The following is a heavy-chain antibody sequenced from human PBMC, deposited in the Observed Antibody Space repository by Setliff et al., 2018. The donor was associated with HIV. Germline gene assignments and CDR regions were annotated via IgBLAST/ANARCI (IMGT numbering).Heavy chain of an antibody. J-gene: IGHJ4*02. CDR1: GESFSGYY. D-gene: IGHD3-3*01. Sequence: SETLSLTCAVYGESFSGYYWSWIRQPAGKGLEWLGEINHSGRAKYNPSLKSRVTISVDTSKNQFSLKLSSVTAADTAVYYCARAPITIFGVIIIPVYFAYWGQGTLVTVSS. CDR3: ARAPITIFGVIIIPVYFAY. CDR2: INHSGRA. V-gene: IGHV4-34*01.